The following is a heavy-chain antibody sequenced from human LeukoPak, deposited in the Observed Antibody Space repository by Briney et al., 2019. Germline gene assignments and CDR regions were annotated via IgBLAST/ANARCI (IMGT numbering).Heavy chain of an antibody. D-gene: IGHD6-19*01. CDR1: EFTFSSYV. Sequence: PGGSLRLSCVASEFTFSSYVMSWVRQAPGKGLEWVSSISGNGINTYYADSVKGRFTISRDNSKNTLYLQMNSLRAEDTAVYYCAKVASADAQARLNYWGQGTLVTVSS. CDR2: ISGNGINT. J-gene: IGHJ4*02. V-gene: IGHV3-23*01. CDR3: AKVASADAQARLNY.